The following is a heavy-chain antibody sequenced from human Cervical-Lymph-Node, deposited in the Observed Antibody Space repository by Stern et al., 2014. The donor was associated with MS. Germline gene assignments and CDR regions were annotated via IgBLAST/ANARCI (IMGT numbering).Heavy chain of an antibody. Sequence: EVQLVESGGGLVQPGRSLRLACTTSGFIFTDYALSWFRQGPGKGLEWVGSIRSKAFRGTTEYAASVKGRFTISRDESKSIAYLQMSSLKTEDTAVYYCTRERSYYHDSTHWGQGTLVTVSS. J-gene: IGHJ1*01. V-gene: IGHV3-49*03. CDR2: IRSKAFRGTT. CDR1: GFIFTDYA. D-gene: IGHD3-22*01. CDR3: TRERSYYHDSTH.